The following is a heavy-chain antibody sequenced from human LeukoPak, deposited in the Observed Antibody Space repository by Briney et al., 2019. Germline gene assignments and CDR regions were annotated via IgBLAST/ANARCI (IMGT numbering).Heavy chain of an antibody. V-gene: IGHV3-23*01. D-gene: IGHD2/OR15-2a*01. J-gene: IGHJ4*02. CDR1: AFTFNNYA. Sequence: GGSLRLSCVASAFTFNNYAMSWVRQAPGKGLEWVAAISGGGVGTYYADSVKGRFTISRDNSNNTLYLQMNSLRAEDTALYYCATGTTNSANWGPGNLLTVSS. CDR3: ATGTTNSAN. CDR2: ISGGGVGT.